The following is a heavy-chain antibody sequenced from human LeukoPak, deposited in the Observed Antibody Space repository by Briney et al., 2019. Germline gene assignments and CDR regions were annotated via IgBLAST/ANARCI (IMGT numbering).Heavy chain of an antibody. D-gene: IGHD2-15*01. CDR3: AKSIGGVVVVAADY. J-gene: IGHJ4*02. V-gene: IGHV3-23*01. CDR2: ISGSGGTT. CDR1: GFTFSTYA. Sequence: GGSLRLSCAASGFTFSTYAMTWVRQAPGKGLEWVSVISGSGGTTYYADSVKGRFTLSRDNSKNTLYLQMNSLRAEDTAVCYCAKSIGGVVVVAADYWGQGTLVTVSS.